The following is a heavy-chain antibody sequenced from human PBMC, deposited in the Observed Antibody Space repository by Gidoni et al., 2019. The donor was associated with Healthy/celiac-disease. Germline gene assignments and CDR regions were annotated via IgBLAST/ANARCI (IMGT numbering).Heavy chain of an antibody. J-gene: IGHJ4*02. Sequence: EVQMLAFGGGLVQTGGCRRPSCPAYGFTFSSYAMSWVRQAPGEGLEWVSAISGSGGSTYYADSVKGRFTISRDNSKNTLYLQMNSLRAEDTAVYYCAKGWSSPVDYWGQGTLVTVSS. CDR2: ISGSGGST. CDR1: GFTFSSYA. CDR3: AKGWSSPVDY. D-gene: IGHD2-8*02. V-gene: IGHV3-23*01.